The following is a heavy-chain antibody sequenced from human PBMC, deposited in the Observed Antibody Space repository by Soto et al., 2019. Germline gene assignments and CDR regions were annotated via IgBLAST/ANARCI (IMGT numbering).Heavy chain of an antibody. J-gene: IGHJ5*01. D-gene: IGHD3-10*01. CDR1: GFSLSTRLVG. V-gene: IGHV2-5*02. CDR3: ARSYGRVVSGTNYFDS. CDR2: VYWDDIE. Sequence: QITLKESGPTLVKPTQTLTLTCTFSGFSLSTRLVGVGWVRQPPGKALEWLALVYWDDIERCSPSLKNRLTITKDPSKNQVVLTMTDMDPVDTATYYCARSYGRVVSGTNYFDSWGRGTLVTVSS.